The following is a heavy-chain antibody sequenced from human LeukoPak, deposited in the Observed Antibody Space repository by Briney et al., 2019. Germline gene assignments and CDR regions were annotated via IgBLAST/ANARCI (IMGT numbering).Heavy chain of an antibody. CDR1: GFTFSGNS. V-gene: IGHV3-21*01. CDR3: ARDWYSSSWYNYYGMDV. D-gene: IGHD6-13*01. J-gene: IGHJ6*02. CDR2: ISSSSSYI. Sequence: PGGSLRLSCAASGFTFSGNSMNWARQAPGKGLELISSISSSSSYIYYADSVKGRFSISRDNAKNSLYLQMNSLRAEDTAVYYCARDWYSSSWYNYYGMDVWGQGTTVTVSS.